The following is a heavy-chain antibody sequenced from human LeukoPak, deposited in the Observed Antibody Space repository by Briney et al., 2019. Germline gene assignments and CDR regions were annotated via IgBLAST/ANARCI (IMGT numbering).Heavy chain of an antibody. J-gene: IGHJ4*02. Sequence: SQTLSLTCTVSGGSIINSDYYWGWIRQPPGKGLQGIGYIYYGGSTSYNPSLKSRLTISVDTSKNQFSLKLSSVTAADTAVYYCARSPHRLFYFDYWGQGTLVTVSS. V-gene: IGHV4-30-4*08. CDR1: GGSIINSDYY. D-gene: IGHD2-21*02. CDR3: ARSPHRLFYFDY. CDR2: IYYGGST.